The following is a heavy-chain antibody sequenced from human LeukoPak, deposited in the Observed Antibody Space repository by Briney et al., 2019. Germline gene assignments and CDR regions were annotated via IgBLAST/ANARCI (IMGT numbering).Heavy chain of an antibody. D-gene: IGHD2-2*01. CDR1: GYTFTSYA. CDR3: ARVRCSSTSCTKYYNWFDP. V-gene: IGHV7-4-1*02. Sequence: ASVKVSCKASGYTFTSYAMNWVRQAPGQGLEWMGWINTNTGNPTYAQGFTGRFVFSLDTSVSTTYLQISSLKAEDTAVYYCARVRCSSTSCTKYYNWFDPWGQGTLVTVSS. CDR2: INTNTGNP. J-gene: IGHJ5*02.